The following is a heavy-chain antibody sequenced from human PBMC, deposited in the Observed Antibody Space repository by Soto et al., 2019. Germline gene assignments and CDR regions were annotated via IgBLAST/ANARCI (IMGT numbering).Heavy chain of an antibody. CDR2: IIPIFGTA. CDR3: AAGGFLEWLLWFDP. Sequence: ASVKVSCKASGGTFSSYAISWVRQAPGQGLEWMGGIIPIFGTANYAQKFQGRVTITADESTSTAYMELSSLRSEDTAVYYCAAGGFLEWLLWFDPWGQGTLVTVPQ. D-gene: IGHD3-3*01. J-gene: IGHJ5*02. CDR1: GGTFSSYA. V-gene: IGHV1-69*13.